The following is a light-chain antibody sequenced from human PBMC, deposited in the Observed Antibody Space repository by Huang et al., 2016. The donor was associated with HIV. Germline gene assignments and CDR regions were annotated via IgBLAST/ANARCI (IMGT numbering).Light chain of an antibody. J-gene: IGKJ2*01. CDR3: QQYNTYLYT. Sequence: DIQMTQSPSTLSASVGDRVTITCRASQNINTWLAWYQQKPGKAPKLLIYRASSLQSGVPSRFTGSGSGTELTLTITSLQPDDLATYYCQQYNTYLYTFGQGTKLEIK. CDR2: RAS. V-gene: IGKV1-5*03. CDR1: QNINTW.